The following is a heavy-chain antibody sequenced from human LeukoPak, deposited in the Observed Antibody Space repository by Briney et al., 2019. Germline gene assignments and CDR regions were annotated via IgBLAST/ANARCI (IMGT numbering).Heavy chain of an antibody. CDR2: IIPIFGTA. CDR1: GGTFSSYA. CDR3: AVSSGYNFMLDY. J-gene: IGHJ4*02. V-gene: IGHV1-69*01. Sequence: SVKVSCKASGGTFSSYAISWVRQAPGQGLEWMGGIIPIFGTANYAQKFQGRVTITADESTSTAYMELSSLRSEDTAVYYCAVSSGYNFMLDYWGQGTLVTVSS. D-gene: IGHD5-24*01.